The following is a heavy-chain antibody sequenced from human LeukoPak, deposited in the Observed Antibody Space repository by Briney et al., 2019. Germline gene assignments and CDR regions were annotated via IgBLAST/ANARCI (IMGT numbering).Heavy chain of an antibody. D-gene: IGHD4-17*01. J-gene: IGHJ4*02. V-gene: IGHV3-23*01. Sequence: GGSLRLSCAASGFTFNNYAMSWVRQAPGKGLEWVSAMSGGGDTTYYADSVKGRFTISRDNSKNTLYLQMNSLRAEDTAVYYCARVGYGDYVRYFDYWGQGTLVTVSS. CDR3: ARVGYGDYVRYFDY. CDR2: MSGGGDTT. CDR1: GFTFNNYA.